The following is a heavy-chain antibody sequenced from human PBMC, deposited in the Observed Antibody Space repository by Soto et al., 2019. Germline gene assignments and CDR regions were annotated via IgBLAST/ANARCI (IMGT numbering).Heavy chain of an antibody. CDR1: GFTFSSYA. J-gene: IGHJ2*01. CDR3: VKEFFYCCSDHRGLLSFPAQRTSDL. D-gene: IGHD2-15*01. CDR2: ISSNGGST. Sequence: GGSLRLSCSASGFTFSSYAMHWVRQAPGKGLEYVSAISSNGGSTYYADSVKGRFTISRDNSKNTLYLQMSSLRAEDTAVYYCVKEFFYCCSDHRGLLSFPAQRTSDL. V-gene: IGHV3-64D*08.